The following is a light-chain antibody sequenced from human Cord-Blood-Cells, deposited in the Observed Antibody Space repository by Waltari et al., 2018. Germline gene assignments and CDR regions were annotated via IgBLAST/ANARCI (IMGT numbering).Light chain of an antibody. CDR1: QSISSY. V-gene: IGKV1-39*01. CDR3: QQSYSTPWT. Sequence: DIQMTQSPSSLSAYVGDRVTITCRASQSISSYLNWYQQKPGKAPKLLIYAASSLQSGVPSRCSGSGSGTDFTLTISSLQPEDFATYYCQQSYSTPWTFGQGTKVEIK. J-gene: IGKJ1*01. CDR2: AAS.